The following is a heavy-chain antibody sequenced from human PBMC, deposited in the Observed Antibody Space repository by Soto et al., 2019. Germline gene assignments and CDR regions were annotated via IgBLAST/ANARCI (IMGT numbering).Heavy chain of an antibody. J-gene: IGHJ6*02. V-gene: IGHV4-34*01. D-gene: IGHD3-16*02. CDR3: ARGRIMITFGGVIVLYGMDV. CDR2: IKHSGST. Sequence: QVQLQQWDAGLLKPSETLSLTCAVYGGSFSGYNWSWIRQPPGKGLEWIGEIKHSGSTNYNPSLKSRVTISVDTSKNQFSLKLSSVTAADTAVYYCARGRIMITFGGVIVLYGMDVWGQGTTVTVSS. CDR1: GGSFSGYN.